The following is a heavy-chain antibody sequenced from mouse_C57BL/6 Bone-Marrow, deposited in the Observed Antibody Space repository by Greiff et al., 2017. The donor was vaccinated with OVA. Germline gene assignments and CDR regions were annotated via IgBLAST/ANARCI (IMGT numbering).Heavy chain of an antibody. J-gene: IGHJ1*03. V-gene: IGHV1-50*01. CDR1: GYTFTSYW. D-gene: IGHD2-4*01. CDR3: ARSYDYDGYWYFDV. CDR2: IDPSDSYT. Sequence: VQLQQPRAELVKPGASVKLSCKASGYTFTSYWMQWVKQRPGQGLEWIGEIDPSDSYTNYNQKFKGKATLTVDTSSSTAYMQLSSLTSEDSAVYYCARSYDYDGYWYFDVWGTGTTVTVSS.